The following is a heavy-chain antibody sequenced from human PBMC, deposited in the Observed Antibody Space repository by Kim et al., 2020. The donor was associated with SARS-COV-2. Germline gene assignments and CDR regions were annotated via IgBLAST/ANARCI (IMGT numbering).Heavy chain of an antibody. Sequence: GGSLRLSCAASGFTFSSYGMHWVRQAPGKGLEWVGVIWYEGSNKYYADSVKGRFTISRDNSKNTLYLQMNSLRAEDTAVYYCAKGVEAAADTAYYYYYG. CDR2: IWYEGSNK. CDR3: AKGVEAAADTAYYYYYG. V-gene: IGHV3-33*06. D-gene: IGHD6-13*01. CDR1: GFTFSSYG. J-gene: IGHJ6*01.